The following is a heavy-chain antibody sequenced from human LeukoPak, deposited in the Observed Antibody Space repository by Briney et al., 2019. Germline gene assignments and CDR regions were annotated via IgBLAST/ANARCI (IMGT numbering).Heavy chain of an antibody. J-gene: IGHJ4*02. CDR3: AKDSGGIVGATFDY. D-gene: IGHD1-26*01. V-gene: IGHV3-23*01. CDR2: ISGSGGNT. CDR1: GFTFSSYG. Sequence: GGSLRLSCAASGFTFSSYGMSWVRQAPGKGLEWVSFISGSGGNTYYADSVKGRFTISRDNSKNTLYLQINSLRAEDTAVYYCAKDSGGIVGATFDYWGQGTLVTVSS.